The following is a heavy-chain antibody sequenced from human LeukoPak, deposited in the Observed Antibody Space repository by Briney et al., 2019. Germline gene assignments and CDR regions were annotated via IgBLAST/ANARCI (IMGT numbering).Heavy chain of an antibody. J-gene: IGHJ4*02. V-gene: IGHV1-69*05. Sequence: SVKVSCKGSGGTFSNYAISWLRQARGQGLEGMGRIIPIFVKANYAQKFQGRVTITTDESTSTAYMELSSLRSEDTAVYYCARSSPYGDYLFDYWGQGTLVTVSS. CDR1: GGTFSNYA. CDR2: IIPIFVKA. CDR3: ARSSPYGDYLFDY. D-gene: IGHD4-17*01.